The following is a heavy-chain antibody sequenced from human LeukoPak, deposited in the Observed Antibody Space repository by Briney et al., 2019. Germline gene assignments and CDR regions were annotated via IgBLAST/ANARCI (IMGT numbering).Heavy chain of an antibody. CDR3: AKESGKFDY. V-gene: IGHV3-43*02. J-gene: IGHJ4*02. Sequence: GGSLRLSCVASGLPIADFAMHWVRQTPGKGLEWVSLISGDGVSTFYADSVKGRFSISRDNSKNSLYLEMTSLRTEDAAMYYCAKESGKFDYWGQGTLVAVSS. CDR1: GLPIADFA. CDR2: ISGDGVST.